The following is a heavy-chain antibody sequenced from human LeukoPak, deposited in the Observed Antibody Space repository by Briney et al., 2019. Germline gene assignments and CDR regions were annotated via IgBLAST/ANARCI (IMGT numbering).Heavy chain of an antibody. Sequence: ASVKVSCKASGGTFSSYAISWVRQAPGQGLEWMGRIIPIFGTANYAQRFQGRVTITTDESTSTAYMELSSLRSEDTAVYYCASNTYDFWSGYSQNPLDYWGQGTLVTVSS. CDR2: IIPIFGTA. CDR1: GGTFSSYA. D-gene: IGHD3-3*01. CDR3: ASNTYDFWSGYSQNPLDY. J-gene: IGHJ4*02. V-gene: IGHV1-69*05.